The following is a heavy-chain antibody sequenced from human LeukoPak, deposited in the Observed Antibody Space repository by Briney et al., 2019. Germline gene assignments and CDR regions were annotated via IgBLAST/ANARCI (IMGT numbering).Heavy chain of an antibody. D-gene: IGHD2-2*01. CDR1: GFIFSNYA. J-gene: IGHJ4*02. CDR3: ARGYCSSISCNVDY. CDR2: ISYDGSNK. Sequence: GGSLRLSCAASGFIFSNYAIHWVRQAPGKGLEWVAVISYDGSNKYYADSVKGRFTISRDISKNTLYLQMNSLRAEDTAVYYCARGYCSSISCNVDYWGQGTLVTVSS. V-gene: IGHV3-30*04.